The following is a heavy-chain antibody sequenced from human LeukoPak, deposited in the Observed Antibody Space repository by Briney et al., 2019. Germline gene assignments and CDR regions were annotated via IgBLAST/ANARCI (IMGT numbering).Heavy chain of an antibody. Sequence: PSETLPLTCTVSGGSISSSSYYWGWIRQPPGKGLEGIGSIYYSGSTYYNPSLKSRVTISVDTSKNQFSLKLSSVTAADTAVYYCARDHGYCSGGSCLDAFDIWGQGTMVTVSS. CDR3: ARDHGYCSGGSCLDAFDI. CDR2: IYYSGST. J-gene: IGHJ3*02. D-gene: IGHD2-15*01. CDR1: GGSISSSSYY. V-gene: IGHV4-39*07.